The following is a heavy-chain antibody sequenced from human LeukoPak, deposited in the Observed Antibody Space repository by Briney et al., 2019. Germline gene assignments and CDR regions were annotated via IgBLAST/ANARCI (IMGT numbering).Heavy chain of an antibody. CDR2: IYYSGST. Sequence: SETLSLTCAVYGGSFSGYYWSWIRQPPGKGLEWIGYIYYSGSTYYNPSLKSRVTISVDTSKNQFSLKLSSVTAADTAVYYCAREADRYYGDYGYWGQGTLVTVSS. V-gene: IGHV4-30-4*01. CDR3: AREADRYYGDYGY. J-gene: IGHJ4*02. CDR1: GGSFSGYY. D-gene: IGHD4-17*01.